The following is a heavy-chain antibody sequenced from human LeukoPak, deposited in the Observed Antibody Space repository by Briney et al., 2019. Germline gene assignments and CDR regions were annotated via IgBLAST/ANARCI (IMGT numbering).Heavy chain of an antibody. CDR3: AILPDCSSTSCYTVDY. CDR1: GYTFTGYY. CDR2: INPNSGGT. V-gene: IGHV1-2*02. J-gene: IGHJ4*02. D-gene: IGHD2-2*02. Sequence: GASVKVSCKASGYTFTGYYMHWVRQAPGQGLEWMGWINPNSGGTNYAQKFQGRATMTRDTSISTAYMELSRLRSDDTAVYYCAILPDCSSTSCYTVDYWGQGTLVTVSS.